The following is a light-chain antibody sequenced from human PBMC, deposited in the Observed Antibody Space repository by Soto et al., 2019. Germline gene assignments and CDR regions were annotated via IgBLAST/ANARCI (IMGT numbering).Light chain of an antibody. J-gene: IGLJ2*01. V-gene: IGLV2-14*01. CDR1: SSDVGGYNY. Sequence: QSALTQPASVSGSPGQSITISCTGTSSDVGGYNYVSWYQQHPGKAPKLMIYEVSDRPSGVSNRFSGSKSGNTASLTISGLQAEDEADYYCSSYSSTSTQVLFGGGTKVTVL. CDR3: SSYSSTSTQVL. CDR2: EVS.